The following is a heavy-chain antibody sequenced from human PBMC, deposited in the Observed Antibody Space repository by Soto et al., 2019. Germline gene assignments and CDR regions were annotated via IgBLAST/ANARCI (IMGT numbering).Heavy chain of an antibody. V-gene: IGHV1-69*01. D-gene: IGHD3-10*01. Sequence: QVQLVQSGAEVKKPGSSVKVSCKASGGTFSSYAISWVRQAPGQGLEWMGGIIPIFGTANYAQKFQGRVTITADESTSTTYMELSSLRSEDTAVYYCARDWLLRDGSGSSRPNWFDPLGQGTLVTVSS. J-gene: IGHJ5*02. CDR3: ARDWLLRDGSGSSRPNWFDP. CDR1: GGTFSSYA. CDR2: IIPIFGTA.